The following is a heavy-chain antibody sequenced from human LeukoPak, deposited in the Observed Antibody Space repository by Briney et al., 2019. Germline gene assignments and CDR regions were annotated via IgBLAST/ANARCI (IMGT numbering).Heavy chain of an antibody. D-gene: IGHD3-22*01. CDR3: AREGYYDSSGYPSVSYFFDY. CDR1: GGSISSYY. J-gene: IGHJ4*02. CDR2: IYYSGST. V-gene: IGHV4-59*01. Sequence: SETLSLTCTVSGGSISSYYWSWIRQPPGKGLEWIGYIYYSGSTNYNPSLKSRVTISVDTSKNQFSLKLSSVTAADTAVYYCAREGYYDSSGYPSVSYFFDYWGRGTLVTVSS.